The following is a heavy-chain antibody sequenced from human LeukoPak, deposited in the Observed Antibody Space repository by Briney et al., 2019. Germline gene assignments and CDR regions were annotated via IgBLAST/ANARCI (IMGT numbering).Heavy chain of an antibody. CDR1: GYTLTELS. D-gene: IGHD1-26*01. CDR2: FDPEDGET. J-gene: IGHJ5*02. V-gene: IGHV1-24*01. CDR3: ARDGAANIPRFDP. Sequence: ASVKVSRKVSGYTLTELSMHWVRQAPGKGLEWMGGFDPEDGETIYAQKFQGRVTMTEDTSTDTAYMELRSLRSDDTAVYFCARDGAANIPRFDPWGQGTLVTVSS.